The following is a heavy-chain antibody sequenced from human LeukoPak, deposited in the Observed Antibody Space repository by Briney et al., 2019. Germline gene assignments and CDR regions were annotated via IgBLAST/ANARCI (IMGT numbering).Heavy chain of an antibody. D-gene: IGHD3-3*01. J-gene: IGHJ4*02. CDR1: GGSFSGYY. CDR2: INHSGST. CDR3: ARVRIFGVVISAPLFDY. V-gene: IGHV4-34*01. Sequence: PSETLSLTCAVYGGSFSGYYWSWIRQPPGKGLEWIGEINHSGSTNYNPSLKSRVTISVDTSKNQFSLKLSSVTAADTAVYYCARVRIFGVVISAPLFDYWGQGTLVTVSS.